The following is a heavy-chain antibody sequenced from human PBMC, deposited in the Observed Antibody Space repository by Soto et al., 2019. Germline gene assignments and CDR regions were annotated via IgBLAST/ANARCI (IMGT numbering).Heavy chain of an antibody. J-gene: IGHJ5*02. D-gene: IGHD2-15*01. CDR3: ARGIATGQLDP. Sequence: ASVKVSCKLSRYTRTELYMHWVRQVPGKGLEWMGGFDPEHADTIYAQKFQDRVIITRDTSASTAYMDLSSLRSEDTAVYYCARGIATGQLDPWGQGTLVTVSS. V-gene: IGHV1-24*01. CDR1: RYTRTELY. CDR2: FDPEHADT.